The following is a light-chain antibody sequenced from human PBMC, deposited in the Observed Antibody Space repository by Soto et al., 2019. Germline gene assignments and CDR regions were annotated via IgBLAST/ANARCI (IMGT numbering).Light chain of an antibody. V-gene: IGKV3-11*01. Sequence: IVLKHSPATLSVNKGERATLSCRASQSVSSYLAWYQQKPGQAPRLLIYDASNRATGIPARFSGSGSGTDFTLTIRSLEPEDFAVYYCQQRSNWPWTFGQVANVDIK. CDR3: QQRSNWPWT. CDR1: QSVSSY. J-gene: IGKJ1*01. CDR2: DAS.